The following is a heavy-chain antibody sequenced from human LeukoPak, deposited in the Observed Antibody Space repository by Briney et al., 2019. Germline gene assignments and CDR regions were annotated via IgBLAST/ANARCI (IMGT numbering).Heavy chain of an antibody. D-gene: IGHD3-10*01. V-gene: IGHV1-18*01. CDR1: GYTFTSYG. CDR3: ARDPHFGSGSYYNSNWFDP. CDR2: ISAYNGNT. Sequence: ASVKVSCKASGYTFTSYGISWVRQAPGQGLEWMGWISAYNGNTNYAQKLQGRVTMTTDTSTSTAYMELRSLRSDDTAVYYCARDPHFGSGSYYNSNWFDPWGQGTLVTVSS. J-gene: IGHJ5*02.